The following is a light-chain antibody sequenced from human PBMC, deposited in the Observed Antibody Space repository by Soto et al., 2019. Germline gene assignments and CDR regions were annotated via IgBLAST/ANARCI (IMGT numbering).Light chain of an antibody. CDR3: QSSNGYSYP. CDR1: QSISSW. Sequence: DIQMTQSPSTLSASVGDRVTITCRGSQSISSWLAWYQQKTGKAPKLMIYDASTLDIGVPSRFSGSGSGTKFHRPLSSLKPDDFAPCCCQSSNGYSYPFVQGNKLQI. J-gene: IGKJ2*01. CDR2: DAS. V-gene: IGKV1-5*01.